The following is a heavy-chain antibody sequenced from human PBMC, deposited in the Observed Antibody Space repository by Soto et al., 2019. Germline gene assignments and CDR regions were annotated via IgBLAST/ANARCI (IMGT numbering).Heavy chain of an antibody. J-gene: IGHJ4*02. CDR3: ARLKSRHYKIISYSFYY. Sequence: QVQLQESGPGLVKPSQTLSLTCTVSGDSVSSGGAYWSWIRQLPGKGLEWIGYIYYSGSANYTPSLKSRLTISLDTSQNQVSLRLSSVPAADTAVYYCARLKSRHYKIISYSFYYWGRGTLVTVSS. V-gene: IGHV4-31*03. D-gene: IGHD3-10*01. CDR1: GDSVSSGGAY. CDR2: IYYSGSA.